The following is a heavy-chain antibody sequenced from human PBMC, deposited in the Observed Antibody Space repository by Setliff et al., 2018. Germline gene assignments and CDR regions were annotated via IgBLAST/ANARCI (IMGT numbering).Heavy chain of an antibody. D-gene: IGHD2-2*01. CDR2: IYDSGTT. J-gene: IGHJ4*02. CDR1: GGSMRSISYY. V-gene: IGHV4-39*01. Sequence: SETLSLTCTVSGGSMRSISYYWGWVRQPPGKGLEWIGTIYDSGTTYYNPSLKSRVTISVDTSKNQFSLRLSSVTAADTAVYYCAICRYQVPYNYWGQGSLVTVPQ. CDR3: AICRYQVPYNY.